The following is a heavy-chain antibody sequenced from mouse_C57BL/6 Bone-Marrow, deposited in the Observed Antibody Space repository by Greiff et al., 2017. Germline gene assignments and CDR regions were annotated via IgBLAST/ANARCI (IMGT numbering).Heavy chain of an antibody. Sequence: VKLVESEGGLVQPGSSMKLSCTASGFTFSDYYMAWVRQVPEKGLEWVANINYDGSSTYYLDSLKSRFIISRDNAKNILYLQMSSLKSEDTATYYCAREITVVATYYFDYWGQGTTLTVSS. D-gene: IGHD1-1*01. CDR1: GFTFSDYY. CDR2: INYDGSST. CDR3: AREITVVATYYFDY. J-gene: IGHJ2*01. V-gene: IGHV5-16*01.